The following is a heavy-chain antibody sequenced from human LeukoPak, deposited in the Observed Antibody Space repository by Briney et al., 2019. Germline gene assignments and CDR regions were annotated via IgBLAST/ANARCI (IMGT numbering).Heavy chain of an antibody. J-gene: IGHJ4*02. Sequence: PGGSLRLSCAASGFTFSSYAMHWVRQAPGKGLEWVAVISYDGSNEYYADSVKGRFTISRDNSKNTLYLQMNSLRAEDTAVYYCARDQNGSGSYAYYFDYWGQGTLVTVSS. CDR2: ISYDGSNE. D-gene: IGHD3-10*01. V-gene: IGHV3-30-3*01. CDR1: GFTFSSYA. CDR3: ARDQNGSGSYAYYFDY.